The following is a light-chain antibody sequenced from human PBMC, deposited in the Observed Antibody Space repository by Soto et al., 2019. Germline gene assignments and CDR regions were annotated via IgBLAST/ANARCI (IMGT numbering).Light chain of an antibody. CDR3: QQYNSYYT. CDR2: KAS. J-gene: IGKJ2*01. Sequence: DIQMTQSPSTLSASVGDRVTITCRASQSIGSWLAWYQQKPGKAPKLLIYKASSLESGVPSRFSGSGSGTEFTLTISSLQPDDFETYYCQQYNSYYTLGQGTKLEIK. CDR1: QSIGSW. V-gene: IGKV1-5*03.